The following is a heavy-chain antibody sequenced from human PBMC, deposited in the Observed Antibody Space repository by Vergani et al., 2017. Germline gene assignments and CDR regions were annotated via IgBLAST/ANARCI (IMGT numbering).Heavy chain of an antibody. CDR3: ARDFWSGYQVYYYYGMDV. V-gene: IGHV3-48*01. Sequence: EVQLLESGGGLVQPGGSLRLSCAASGFTFSSYSMNWVRQAPGKGLEWVSYISSSSTIYYADSVKGRFTISRDNAKNSLYLQMNSLRAEDTAVYYCARDFWSGYQVYYYYGMDVWGQGTTVTVSS. J-gene: IGHJ6*02. CDR1: GFTFSSYS. CDR2: ISSSSTI. D-gene: IGHD3-3*01.